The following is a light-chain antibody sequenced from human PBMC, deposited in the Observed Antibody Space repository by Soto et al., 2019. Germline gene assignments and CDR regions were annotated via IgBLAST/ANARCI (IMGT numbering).Light chain of an antibody. V-gene: IGKV3-20*01. CDR1: QSVSSSY. CDR2: GAS. CDR3: QQYGSSPFT. J-gene: IGKJ3*01. Sequence: DIVLTQSPGTLSLSPGERATLSCRASQSVSSSYLAWYQQKPGQAPRLLIYGASNRATGIPDRFSDSGSGADFTLTISRLEPEDFAAYYCQQYGSSPFTFGPGTKVDIK.